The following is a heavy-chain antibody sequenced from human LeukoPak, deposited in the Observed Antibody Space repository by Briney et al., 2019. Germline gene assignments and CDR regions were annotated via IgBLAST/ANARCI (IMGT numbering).Heavy chain of an antibody. CDR3: ARDVDSGSYRAD. CDR2: IFGGGST. D-gene: IGHD3-10*01. Sequence: GGSLRLSCAASGFTVSDSYMTWVRQAAGKGLEWVSLIFGGGSTYYADSVKGRLTISRDNSKNTLNLQMNSLRAEDTAVYYCARDVDSGSYRADWGQGTLVTVSS. J-gene: IGHJ4*02. V-gene: IGHV3-53*01. CDR1: GFTVSDSY.